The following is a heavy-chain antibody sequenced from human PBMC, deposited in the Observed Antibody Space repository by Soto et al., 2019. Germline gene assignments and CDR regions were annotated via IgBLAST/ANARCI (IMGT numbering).Heavy chain of an antibody. Sequence: EVQLVESGGGLVQPGGSLRLSCAASGFTFSNYWMHWVRQAPGKGLMWVSRMNTDGSRTTYADSVKGRFAISRDNAKNMVYLQMNSLRAEDTAVYYCARVKSGSYDWFDPWGQGTLVTVSS. CDR3: ARVKSGSYDWFDP. CDR2: MNTDGSRT. V-gene: IGHV3-74*01. J-gene: IGHJ5*02. CDR1: GFTFSNYW. D-gene: IGHD3-10*01.